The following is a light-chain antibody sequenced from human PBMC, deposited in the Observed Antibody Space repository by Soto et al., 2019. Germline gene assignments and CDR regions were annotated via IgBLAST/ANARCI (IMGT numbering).Light chain of an antibody. J-gene: IGLJ1*01. V-gene: IGLV2-14*03. CDR1: SSDVGGYNY. CDR3: SSYTSSSTYV. CDR2: DVS. Sequence: QSVLTQPASVSGSPGQSITISCGGTSSDVGGYNYVFWYQHHPGKAPKLMIYDVSNRPSGVSNRFSGSKSGNTASLTISGFQAEDEADYYCSSYTSSSTYVFGTGTKVTVL.